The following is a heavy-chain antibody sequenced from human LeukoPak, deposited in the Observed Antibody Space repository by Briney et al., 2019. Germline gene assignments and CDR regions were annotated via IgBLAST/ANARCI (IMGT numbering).Heavy chain of an antibody. J-gene: IGHJ4*02. CDR3: ARGAN. V-gene: IGHV3-53*01. Sequence: TGRSLRLSCAASGFTVGSDYMTWVRQAPGKGLEWVSILYAGGLTYYADSVKGRFTISRDNSKNTLYLQMNNLRVEDTAVYYCARGANWGQGTLVTVSS. CDR2: LYAGGLT. CDR1: GFTVGSDY.